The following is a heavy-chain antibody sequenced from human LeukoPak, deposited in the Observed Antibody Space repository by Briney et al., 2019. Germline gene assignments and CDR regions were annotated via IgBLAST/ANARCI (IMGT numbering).Heavy chain of an antibody. D-gene: IGHD2-8*02. CDR3: AGLHPGGGDDY. J-gene: IGHJ4*02. CDR2: IWIGQIYSRGFT. V-gene: IGHV4-39*01. CDR1: GGSVNSDTYR. Sequence: SETLSLTCTVSGGSVNSDTYRWGWIRQPPGKGLEWIGQIWIGQIYSRGFTEYNPSLKSRVTVSAGTTKNQFSLKLNSMTAADTAIYYCAGLHPGGGDDYWGQGILVTVSS.